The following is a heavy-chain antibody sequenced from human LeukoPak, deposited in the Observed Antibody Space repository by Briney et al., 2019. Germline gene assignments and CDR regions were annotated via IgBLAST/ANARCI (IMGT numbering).Heavy chain of an antibody. CDR1: GYSVSSGYY. J-gene: IGHJ4*02. D-gene: IGHD1-26*01. CDR2: IYYSGST. CDR3: ARDLVGALGSFDY. Sequence: PSETLSLTCTVSGYSVSSGYYWGWIRQSPGKGLEWIGSIYYSGSTYYNPSLKSRVTISVDTSKNQFSLKLSSVTAADTAVYYCARDLVGALGSFDYWGQGTLVTVSS. V-gene: IGHV4-38-2*02.